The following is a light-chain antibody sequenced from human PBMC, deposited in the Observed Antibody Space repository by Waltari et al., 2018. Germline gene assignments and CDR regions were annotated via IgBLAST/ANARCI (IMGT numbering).Light chain of an antibody. CDR2: DVR. CDR1: SSDVGGYKY. J-gene: IGLJ2*01. CDR3: TSYTSSSSSAYVV. V-gene: IGLV2-14*03. Sequence: QSALTQPASVSGSPGQSITISCTGTSSDVGGYKYVSWYQHHPGKAPKRMLYDVRTRPSGVSNRFPGSKSGNTASLTISGLQSEDEADYYCTSYTSSSSSAYVVFGGGTKLTVL.